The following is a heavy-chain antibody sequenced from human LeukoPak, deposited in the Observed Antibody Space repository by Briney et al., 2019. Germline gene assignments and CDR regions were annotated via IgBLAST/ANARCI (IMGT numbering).Heavy chain of an antibody. J-gene: IGHJ4*02. CDR1: GFSVSSNS. Sequence: GGSLRLSCAASGFSVSSNSMSWVRQAPGKGLEWVSYISSSSSTIVYADSVKGRFTISRDNAKNSLYLQMNSLRDEDTAVYYCVRDHNYCFDYWGQGTLVTVSS. CDR2: ISSSSSTI. V-gene: IGHV3-48*02. D-gene: IGHD1-20*01. CDR3: VRDHNYCFDY.